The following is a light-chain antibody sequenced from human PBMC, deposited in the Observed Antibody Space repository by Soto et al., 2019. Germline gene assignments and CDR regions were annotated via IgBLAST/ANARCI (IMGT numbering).Light chain of an antibody. CDR3: TSHAGSNNYV. CDR2: DVT. J-gene: IGLJ1*01. V-gene: IGLV2-14*01. CDR1: SSDVGAYDF. Sequence: QSALTQPASVSGSPGQSITISCTGTSSDVGAYDFVSWYQHSPGKAPKLVTFDVTHRPPGISDRFSGSKSANTASLTISGLQAADEAFYYCTSHAGSNNYVFGTGTKLTVL.